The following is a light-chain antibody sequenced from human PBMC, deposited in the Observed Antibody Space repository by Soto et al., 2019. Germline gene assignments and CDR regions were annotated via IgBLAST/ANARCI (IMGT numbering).Light chain of an antibody. CDR1: SSDVGAYNF. V-gene: IGLV2-14*01. Sequence: QSALTQPASVSGSPGQSITISCTGTSSDVGAYNFVSWYQQHPGKAPKLMIYDVSNRPSGVSNRFSGSKSGNTASLTISGLQAEDETDYYCSSYTSSSTLVFGPGTKLTVL. CDR3: SSYTSSSTLV. CDR2: DVS. J-gene: IGLJ1*01.